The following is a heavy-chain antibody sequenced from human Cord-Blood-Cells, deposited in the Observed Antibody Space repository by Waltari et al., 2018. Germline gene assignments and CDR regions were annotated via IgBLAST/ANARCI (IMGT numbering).Heavy chain of an antibody. J-gene: IGHJ4*02. V-gene: IGHV3-9*03. CDR3: AKGPFEYSSSYVDY. D-gene: IGHD6-6*01. CDR1: GFTFDDYV. Sequence: EVQLVESGGGLVQPGRSLRLSCAASGFTFDDYVMHWVRQAPGKGLEWVSGISWNSGSIGDADSVKGRCTISRDNAKNSLYLQMNSLRAEDMALYYCAKGPFEYSSSYVDYWGQGTLVTVSS. CDR2: ISWNSGSI.